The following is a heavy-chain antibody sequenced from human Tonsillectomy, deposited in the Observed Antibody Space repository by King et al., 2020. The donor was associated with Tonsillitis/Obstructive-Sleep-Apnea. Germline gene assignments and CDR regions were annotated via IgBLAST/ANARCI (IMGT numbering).Heavy chain of an antibody. Sequence: VQLVESGGGLIQPGGSLRISCGASGFSVSNNYMSWVRQAPGKGLEWVSVIYNGGRGHHYADSVRGRVTVSTDNSKNKVFLQMNSLRAEDTAVYYCARSEGPFDVLDVWGQGTLVTVSA. J-gene: IGHJ3*01. CDR1: GFSVSNNY. D-gene: IGHD1-14*01. CDR2: IYNGGRG. CDR3: ARSEGPFDVLDV. V-gene: IGHV3-53*01.